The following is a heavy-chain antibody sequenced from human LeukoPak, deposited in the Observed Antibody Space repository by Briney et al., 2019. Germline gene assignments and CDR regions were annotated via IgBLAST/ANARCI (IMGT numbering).Heavy chain of an antibody. J-gene: IGHJ4*02. CDR3: ARDQGVRYSGSNNPPYYFDY. CDR2: ISSSSSTI. V-gene: IGHV3-48*01. CDR1: GFTFSSYS. Sequence: GGSLRLSCAASGFTFSSYSMNWVRQAPGKGLEWVSYISSSSSTIYYADSVKGRFTISRDNAKNSLYLQMNSLRAEDTAVYYCARDQGVRYSGSNNPPYYFDYWGQGTLVTVSS. D-gene: IGHD1-26*01.